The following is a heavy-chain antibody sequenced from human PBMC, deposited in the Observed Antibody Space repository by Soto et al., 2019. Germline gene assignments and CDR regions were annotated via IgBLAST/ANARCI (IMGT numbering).Heavy chain of an antibody. CDR3: ARISCIITICFQMGDYYYYYGKYV. CDR2: IYYSGST. D-gene: IGHD2-2*01. CDR1: GGSISSGGYY. Sequence: PSETLSLTCTVSGGSISSGGYYWSWIRQHPGKGLEWIGYIYYSGSTYSTPSLKVRVILSVGTSKNHFSLRVSFVTAADTAFYYGARISCIITICFQMGDYYYYYGKYVWGQGTTVPVPS. J-gene: IGHJ6*02. V-gene: IGHV4-31*03.